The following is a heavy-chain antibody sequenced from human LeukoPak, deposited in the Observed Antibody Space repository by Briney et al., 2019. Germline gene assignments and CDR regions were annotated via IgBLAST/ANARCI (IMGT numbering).Heavy chain of an antibody. Sequence: PGGSLRLSCAASGFTFSSYWMSWVRQAPGKGLVWVSRINSDGSSTSYADSVKGRFTISRDNAKNTLYLQMNSLGAEDTAVYYCARDWAGLTMVRGVQTLDYWGQGTLVTVSS. CDR2: INSDGSST. J-gene: IGHJ4*02. CDR1: GFTFSSYW. CDR3: ARDWAGLTMVRGVQTLDY. V-gene: IGHV3-74*01. D-gene: IGHD3-10*01.